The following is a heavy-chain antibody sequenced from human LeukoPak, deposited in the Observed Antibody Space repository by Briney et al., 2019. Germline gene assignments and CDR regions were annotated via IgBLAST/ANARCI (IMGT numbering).Heavy chain of an antibody. Sequence: SETLSLTCTVSGGSISTYYWSWIRQPAGKGLEWIGRIYTSGSTNYNPSLKSRLTMSEDTSKNQFSLKLSSVTAADTAVYYCARDLSNRGRDYYYYMDVWGKGTTVTVSS. CDR1: GGSISTYY. CDR2: IYTSGST. CDR3: ARDLSNRGRDYYYYMDV. D-gene: IGHD7-27*01. J-gene: IGHJ6*03. V-gene: IGHV4-4*07.